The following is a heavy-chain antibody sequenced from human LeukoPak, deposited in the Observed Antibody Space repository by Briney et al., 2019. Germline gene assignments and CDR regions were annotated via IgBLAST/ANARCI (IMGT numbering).Heavy chain of an antibody. Sequence: ASVKVSCKASGYTFTNYLLHWVRQVPGQGLEWVGRIIPGGGSTNYAQKFRDRVTMTRDTSTSTVYMELSSLRSEDTAVYHCVREESGGYFDYWGLGTLVTVSS. V-gene: IGHV1-46*01. CDR1: GYTFTNYL. CDR3: VREESGGYFDY. J-gene: IGHJ4*02. CDR2: IIPGGGST. D-gene: IGHD2-8*02.